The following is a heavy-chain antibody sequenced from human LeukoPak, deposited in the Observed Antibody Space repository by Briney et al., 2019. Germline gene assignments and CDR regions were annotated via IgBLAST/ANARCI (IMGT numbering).Heavy chain of an antibody. Sequence: GGALRLSCAASGFTFISYAMSWVRQAPGKGLEWVSAISGSGGSTYYADSVKGRFTISRDNSKNTLYLQMNSLRAEDTAVYYCAKGGYSYGLGYFDYWGQGTLVTVSS. CDR2: ISGSGGST. D-gene: IGHD5-18*01. V-gene: IGHV3-23*01. CDR3: AKGGYSYGLGYFDY. CDR1: GFTFISYA. J-gene: IGHJ4*02.